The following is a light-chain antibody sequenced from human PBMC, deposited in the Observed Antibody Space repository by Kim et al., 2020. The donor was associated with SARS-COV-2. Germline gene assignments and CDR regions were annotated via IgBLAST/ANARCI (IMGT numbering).Light chain of an antibody. V-gene: IGKV1-5*01. CDR1: QSIDRW. CDR2: AAS. CDR3: QQYDAH. Sequence: TLSASVEDRVTITRRASQSIDRWLAWYQKKPGKAPKLLISAASTLESGVPSRFSGSRSGTEFTLTISGLQPDDSATYYCQQYDAHFGGGTKVDI. J-gene: IGKJ4*01.